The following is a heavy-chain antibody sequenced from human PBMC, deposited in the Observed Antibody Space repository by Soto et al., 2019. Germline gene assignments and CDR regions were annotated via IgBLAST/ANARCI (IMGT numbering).Heavy chain of an antibody. J-gene: IGHJ6*03. CDR2: INSDGSST. Sequence: PGGSLRLSCAASGFTFSSYWMHWVRQAPGKGLVWVSRINSDGSSTSYADSVKGRFTISRDNAKNTLYLQMNSLRAEDTAVYYCARTPRYSGYDYYYMEVWGKGTTVTVSS. V-gene: IGHV3-74*01. D-gene: IGHD5-12*01. CDR1: GFTFSSYW. CDR3: ARTPRYSGYDYYYMEV.